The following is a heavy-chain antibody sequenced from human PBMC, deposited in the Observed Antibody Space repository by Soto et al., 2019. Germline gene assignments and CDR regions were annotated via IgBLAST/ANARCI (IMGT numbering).Heavy chain of an antibody. CDR2: ISYEGDNK. J-gene: IGHJ4*02. V-gene: IGHV3-30*18. Sequence: QVQLVESGGGVVQPGTSLRLSCAASGFTFNNYGMHWVRQAPGKGLEWVALISYEGDNKYFPASVKGRFTISRDNSKNTLYLQMNSLRPEDTAVYYCAKDLXXXGNYNLFDYWGQEILVTVSS. D-gene: IGHD1-26*01. CDR1: GFTFNNYG. CDR3: AKDLXXXGNYNLFDY.